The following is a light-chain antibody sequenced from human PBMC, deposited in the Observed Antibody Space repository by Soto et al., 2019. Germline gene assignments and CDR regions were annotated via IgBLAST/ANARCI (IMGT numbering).Light chain of an antibody. Sequence: IQMTQSPSTLSASVGDRVTITCRASQNIEGYMAWYQQKPGRAPSLIIFDASTLERGVPSRFSGSGSGTEFTLIISSLQPDDFATYYCQQFKDYLWTFGQGTKV. J-gene: IGKJ1*01. CDR2: DAS. CDR1: QNIEGY. CDR3: QQFKDYLWT. V-gene: IGKV1-5*01.